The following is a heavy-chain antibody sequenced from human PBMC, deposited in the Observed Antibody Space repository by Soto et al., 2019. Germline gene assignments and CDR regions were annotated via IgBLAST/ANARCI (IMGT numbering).Heavy chain of an antibody. CDR1: GGSFSGYY. CDR3: ARAPIYSSSSFWFDP. D-gene: IGHD6-6*01. J-gene: IGHJ5*02. V-gene: IGHV4-34*01. CDR2: INHSGST. Sequence: PSETLSLTCAVYGGSFSGYYWSWIRQPPGKGLEWIGEINHSGSTNYNPSLKSRVTISVDTSKNQFSLKLSSVTAADTAVYYCARAPIYSSSSFWFDPWGQGTLVTVAS.